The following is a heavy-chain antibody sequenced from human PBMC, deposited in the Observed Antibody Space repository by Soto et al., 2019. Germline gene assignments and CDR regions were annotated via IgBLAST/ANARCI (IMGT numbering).Heavy chain of an antibody. CDR3: ARDNGYSYGYTLDH. Sequence: PSETLSLTCAVYGGSFSGYYWSWNRQPPGKGLEWIGYIYYSGSTNYNPSLKSRVTISVDTSKNQFSLKLSSVTAADTAVYYCARDNGYSYGYTLDHWGQGTLVTVSS. CDR2: IYYSGST. V-gene: IGHV4-59*01. D-gene: IGHD5-18*01. CDR1: GGSFSGYY. J-gene: IGHJ4*02.